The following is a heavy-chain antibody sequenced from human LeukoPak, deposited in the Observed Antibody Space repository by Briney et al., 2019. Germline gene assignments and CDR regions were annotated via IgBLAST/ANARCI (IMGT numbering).Heavy chain of an antibody. CDR3: AKGLGVVVAATPLYYYYGMDV. CDR1: GFTFSSYA. D-gene: IGHD2-15*01. V-gene: IGHV3-23*01. J-gene: IGHJ6*02. CDR2: ISGSGGSS. Sequence: GGSLRLSCAASGFTFSSYAMSWVRQAPGKGLEWVSAISGSGGSSYYADSVKGRFTISRDNSKNTLYLQMNSLRAEDTAVYYCAKGLGVVVAATPLYYYYGMDVWGQGTTVTVSS.